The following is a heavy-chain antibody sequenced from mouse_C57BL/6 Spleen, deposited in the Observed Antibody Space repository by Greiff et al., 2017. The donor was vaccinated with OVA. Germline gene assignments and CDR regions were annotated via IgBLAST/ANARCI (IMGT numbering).Heavy chain of an antibody. CDR1: GFTFSSYA. CDR3: ARERGTAQATYYFDY. CDR2: ISDGGSYT. J-gene: IGHJ2*01. D-gene: IGHD3-2*02. Sequence: EVQVVESGGGLVKPGGSLKLSCAASGFTFSSYAMSWVRQTPEKRLEWVATISDGGSYTYYPDNVKGRFTISRDNAKNNLYLQMSHLKSEDTAMYYCARERGTAQATYYFDYWGQGTTRTVSS. V-gene: IGHV5-4*01.